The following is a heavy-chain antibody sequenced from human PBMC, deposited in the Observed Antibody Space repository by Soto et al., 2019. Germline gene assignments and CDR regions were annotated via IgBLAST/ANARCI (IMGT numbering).Heavy chain of an antibody. CDR2: INHSGST. CDR1: GGSFSGYY. Sequence: SETLSLTCAVYGGSFSGYYWSWIRQPPGKGLEWIGEINHSGSTNYNPSLKSRVTISVDTSKNQFSLKLSSVTAADTAVYYCARGLLWFGQEVYYYGMDVWGQGTTVTVSS. J-gene: IGHJ6*02. D-gene: IGHD3-10*01. V-gene: IGHV4-34*01. CDR3: ARGLLWFGQEVYYYGMDV.